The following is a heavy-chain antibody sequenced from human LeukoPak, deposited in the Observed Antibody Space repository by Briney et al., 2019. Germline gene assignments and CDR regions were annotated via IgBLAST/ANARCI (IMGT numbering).Heavy chain of an antibody. CDR3: ARDFYLDYDVLTGHYDQ. V-gene: IGHV3-21*01. CDR1: GFSFSSYS. J-gene: IGHJ4*02. Sequence: GGSLRLSCSASGFSFSSYSMTWVRQAPGKGLEWVSCISSSSTYIYFADSVKGRFTISRDNSKNSLYLQMNSLRAEDTAVYFCARDFYLDYDVLTGHYDQWGRGTLVTVSS. CDR2: ISSSSTYI. D-gene: IGHD3-9*01.